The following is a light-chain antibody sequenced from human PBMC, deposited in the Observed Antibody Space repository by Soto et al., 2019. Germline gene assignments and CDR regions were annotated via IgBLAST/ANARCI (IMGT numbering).Light chain of an antibody. Sequence: DIQLTQSPSFLSASVGDRVTITCRASQGISNYLAWYQRKPGKATKLLIYTASTLQSGVPSRFSGSGSGTEFTRTISSLQPEEFATYDCQQLNSYPLTFGGGTKVEIK. V-gene: IGKV1-9*01. CDR3: QQLNSYPLT. J-gene: IGKJ4*01. CDR2: TAS. CDR1: QGISNY.